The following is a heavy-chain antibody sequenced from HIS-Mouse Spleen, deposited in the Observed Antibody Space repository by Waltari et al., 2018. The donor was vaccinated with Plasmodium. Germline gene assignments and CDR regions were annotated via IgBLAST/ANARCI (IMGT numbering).Heavy chain of an antibody. V-gene: IGHV3-13*01. CDR3: ARGPTYSSSYYFDY. CDR2: IGTAGDT. CDR1: GFTFSSYD. Sequence: EVQLVESGGGLVQPGGSLRLSCAASGFTFSSYDMHWVRQATGKWLEWVSAIGTAGDTYYPGSVKGRFTISRENAKNSLYLQMNSLRAGDTAVYYCARGPTYSSSYYFDYWGQGTLVTVSS. J-gene: IGHJ4*02. D-gene: IGHD6-6*01.